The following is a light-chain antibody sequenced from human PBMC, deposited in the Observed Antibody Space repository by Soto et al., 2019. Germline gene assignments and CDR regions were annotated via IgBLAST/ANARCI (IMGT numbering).Light chain of an antibody. Sequence: EIVLTQSPGTLSLSPGERATLSCRASQSVYNNYLAWYQQKPGQTPRLLVNGASNRATGIPDRFSGGGSGTDFTLPISSLEPEDFAVYYCQQYCLPPHSFGQGTRVEIK. J-gene: IGKJ2*01. CDR2: GAS. CDR3: QQYCLPPHS. CDR1: QSVYNNY. V-gene: IGKV3-20*01.